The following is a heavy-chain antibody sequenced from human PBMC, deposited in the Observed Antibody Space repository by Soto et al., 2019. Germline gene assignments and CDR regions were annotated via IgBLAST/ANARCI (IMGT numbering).Heavy chain of an antibody. CDR2: ISWNSGKI. J-gene: IGHJ4*02. V-gene: IGHV3-9*01. CDR3: VQAQNWDYGDVAFEY. CDR1: GFSFDDYA. D-gene: IGHD1-7*01. Sequence: EVQLVESGGDLVQPGRSLRLSCAASGFSFDDYAMHWVRQGPGKGLEWVPGISWNSGKIAYADSVQGRFTISRDNTKSSLFLLINSLRPEVTALYYCVQAQNWDYGDVAFEYWGQGTLVTVSS.